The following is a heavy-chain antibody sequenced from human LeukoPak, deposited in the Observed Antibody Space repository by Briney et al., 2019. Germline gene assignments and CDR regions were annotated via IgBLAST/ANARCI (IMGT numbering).Heavy chain of an antibody. V-gene: IGHV4-30-4*08. J-gene: IGHJ4*02. D-gene: IGHD3-22*01. CDR1: GGSISSGDYY. CDR2: IYYSGST. Sequence: SETLSLTCTVSGGSISSGDYYWSWIRQPPGKGLEWIGYIYYSGSTYYNPSLKSRVTISVDTSKNQFSLKLSSVTAADTAVYYCARDSVVGNQRDYWGQGTLVTVSS. CDR3: ARDSVVGNQRDY.